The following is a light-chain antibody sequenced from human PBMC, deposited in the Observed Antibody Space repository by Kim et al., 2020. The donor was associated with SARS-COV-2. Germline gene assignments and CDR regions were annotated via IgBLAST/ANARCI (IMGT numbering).Light chain of an antibody. Sequence: GQSITISCTGSSSDIGGYNYVSWYQQNPGKAPKLMIYDVSNRPSGVSNRFSGSKSGNTASLTISGLQAEDEADYFCSSYTSSSTYVFGTGTKVTVL. V-gene: IGLV2-14*03. CDR1: SSDIGGYNY. J-gene: IGLJ1*01. CDR2: DVS. CDR3: SSYTSSSTYV.